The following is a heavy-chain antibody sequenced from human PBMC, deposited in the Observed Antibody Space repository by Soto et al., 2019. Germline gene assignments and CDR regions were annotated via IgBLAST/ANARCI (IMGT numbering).Heavy chain of an antibody. CDR2: IYWDDEK. D-gene: IGHD2-15*01. V-gene: IGHV2-5*02. Sequence: QITLKESGPTLVKPTQTLTLTCTFSGFSLSTSGVGVGWIRQPPGKAPEWLALIYWDDEKRYRTSLKSRLNITKDTSKNQVVLTMTNMEPVDTATYYCVHMHCSPGGCPSFDPWVQRTRVTVSS. J-gene: IGHJ5*02. CDR1: GFSLSTSGVG. CDR3: VHMHCSPGGCPSFDP.